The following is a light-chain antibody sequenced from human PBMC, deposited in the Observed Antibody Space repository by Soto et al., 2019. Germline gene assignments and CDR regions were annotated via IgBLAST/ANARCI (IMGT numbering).Light chain of an antibody. CDR1: QSVGSN. V-gene: IGKV3-15*01. J-gene: IGKJ1*01. CDR2: GAS. CDR3: QQYNNWPRT. Sequence: EIVMTQSPATLSVSPGERATLSCRASQSVGSNLAWYLQKPGQAPSVLIYGASTRATGIPARFSGSGSGTEFTLTISSLQSEDFAIYYCQQYNNWPRTFGQGTKVEIK.